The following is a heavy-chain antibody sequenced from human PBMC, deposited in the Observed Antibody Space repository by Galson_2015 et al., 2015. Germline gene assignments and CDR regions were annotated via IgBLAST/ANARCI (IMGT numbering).Heavy chain of an antibody. CDR3: ARGVIAVAGTADY. Sequence: SLRLSCAASGFTFSSYAMHWVRQAPGKGLEWVAVISYDGSNKYYADSVKGRFTISRDNSKNTLYLQMNSLRAEDTAVYYCARGVIAVAGTADYWGQGTLVTVSS. CDR2: ISYDGSNK. CDR1: GFTFSSYA. J-gene: IGHJ4*02. D-gene: IGHD6-19*01. V-gene: IGHV3-30-3*01.